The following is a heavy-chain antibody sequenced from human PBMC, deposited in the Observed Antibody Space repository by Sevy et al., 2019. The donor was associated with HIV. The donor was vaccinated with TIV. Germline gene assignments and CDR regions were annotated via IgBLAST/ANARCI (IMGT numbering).Heavy chain of an antibody. J-gene: IGHJ4*02. CDR2: YDPEDDKR. Sequence: ASVKVSCKVSGKTLTQLSMHWVRQAPGKGLEWMGSYDPEDDKRIYAQKFQGRVTMTEDTSTDTAYMELRILRSEDTAVYYCATTKDYYESSGSPLDYWGQGTLVTVSS. CDR1: GKTLTQLS. D-gene: IGHD3-22*01. V-gene: IGHV1-24*01. CDR3: ATTKDYYESSGSPLDY.